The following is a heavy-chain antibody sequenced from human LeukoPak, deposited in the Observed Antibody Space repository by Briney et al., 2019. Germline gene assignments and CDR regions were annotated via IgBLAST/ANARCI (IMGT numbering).Heavy chain of an antibody. CDR1: GGSISSGDYY. D-gene: IGHD1-26*01. CDR2: IYYSGNT. CDR3: ARAYGGSYGDAFDI. V-gene: IGHV4-30-4*01. J-gene: IGHJ3*02. Sequence: SETLSLTCTVSGGSISSGDYYWSWIRQPPGKGLEWIGYIYYSGNTYYNPSLKSLVTISVDTSKNQFSLKLSSVTAADTAVYYCARAYGGSYGDAFDIWGQGTMVTVSS.